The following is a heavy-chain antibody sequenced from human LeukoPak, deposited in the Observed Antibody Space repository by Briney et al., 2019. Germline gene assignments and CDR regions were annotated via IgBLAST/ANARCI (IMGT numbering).Heavy chain of an antibody. Sequence: ASVKVSCKASGYTFTGYYMHWVRQAPGQGLEWMGWISAYNGNTNYAQKLQGRVTMTTDTSTSTAYMELRSLRSDDTAVYYCARRDYYDSSGYSWFDPWGQGTLVTVSS. V-gene: IGHV1-18*04. CDR3: ARRDYYDSSGYSWFDP. CDR1: GYTFTGYY. CDR2: ISAYNGNT. D-gene: IGHD3-22*01. J-gene: IGHJ5*02.